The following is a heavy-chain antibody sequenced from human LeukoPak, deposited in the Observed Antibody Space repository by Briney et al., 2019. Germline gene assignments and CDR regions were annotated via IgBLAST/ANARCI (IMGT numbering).Heavy chain of an antibody. CDR2: ISTNTGNP. Sequence: ASVKVSCKASGYTFTSYAMDWVRQAPGQGLEWMGWISTNTGNPTYAQGFTGRFVFSLDTSVSTAYLQISSLKAEDTAVYYCAREYYDILTGWVDYWGQGTLVTVSS. CDR3: AREYYDILTGWVDY. J-gene: IGHJ4*02. V-gene: IGHV7-4-1*02. CDR1: GYTFTSYA. D-gene: IGHD3-9*01.